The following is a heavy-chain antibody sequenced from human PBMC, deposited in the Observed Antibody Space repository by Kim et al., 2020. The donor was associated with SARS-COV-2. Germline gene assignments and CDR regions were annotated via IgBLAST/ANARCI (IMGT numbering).Heavy chain of an antibody. J-gene: IGHJ4*02. CDR3: ATRRDFSGF. V-gene: IGHV3-11*04. D-gene: IGHD6-25*01. CDR1: GFTFSDFY. CDR2: ISGSSTTI. Sequence: GGSLRLSCAASGFTFSDFYMSWIRQAPGKGLEWFSYISGSSTTIYYADSVKGRFTISRDNAKNLLYLQMSSLRADDTAVYYCATRRDFSGFWGQGTLVTVSS.